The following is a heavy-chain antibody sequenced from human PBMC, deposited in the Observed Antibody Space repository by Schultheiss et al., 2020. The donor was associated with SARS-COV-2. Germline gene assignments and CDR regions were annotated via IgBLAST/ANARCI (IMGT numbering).Heavy chain of an antibody. J-gene: IGHJ3*02. CDR1: GFTFSSYA. Sequence: GGSLRLSCAASGFTFSSYAMTWVRQAPGKGLEWVSVINASGGSTYYADSVKGRFTISRDNSKNTLYLQMNSLRAEDTAVYYCARGPSPTGTDAFDIWGQGTMVTVSS. CDR3: ARGPSPTGTDAFDI. V-gene: IGHV3-23*01. CDR2: INASGGST. D-gene: IGHD4-17*01.